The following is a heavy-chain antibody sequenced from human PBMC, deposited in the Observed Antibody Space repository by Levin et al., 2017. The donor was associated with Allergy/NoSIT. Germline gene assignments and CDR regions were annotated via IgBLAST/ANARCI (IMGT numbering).Heavy chain of an antibody. J-gene: IGHJ4*02. CDR1: GGSIRSSSYY. D-gene: IGHD2-15*01. V-gene: IGHV4-39*01. CDR3: ARRGPSGRSLDY. Sequence: SQTLSLPCTVSGGSIRSSSYYWGWIRQPPGKGLEWIGSFYYSGSTYYNPSLKSRVTISVDTSKNQFSLKLTSVTAADTAVYYCARRGPSGRSLDYWGQGTLVTVSS. CDR2: FYYSGST.